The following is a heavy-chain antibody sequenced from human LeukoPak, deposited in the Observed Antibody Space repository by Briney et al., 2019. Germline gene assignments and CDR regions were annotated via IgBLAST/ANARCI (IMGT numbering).Heavy chain of an antibody. D-gene: IGHD1-14*01. CDR1: GYTFTSYG. J-gene: IGHJ5*02. Sequence: ASVKVSCKASGYTFTSYGINWVRQATGQGLEWMGWMNPNSGNTGYAQKFQGRVTMTRITSISTVYMELSSLRSEDTAVYYCARELNRDGFDPWGQGTLVTVSS. CDR3: ARELNRDGFDP. V-gene: IGHV1-8*02. CDR2: MNPNSGNT.